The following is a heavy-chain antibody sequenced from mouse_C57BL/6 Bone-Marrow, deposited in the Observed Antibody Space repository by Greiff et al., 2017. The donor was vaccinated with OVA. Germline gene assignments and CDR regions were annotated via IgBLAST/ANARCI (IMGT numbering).Heavy chain of an antibody. D-gene: IGHD2-2*01. CDR1: GFTFSDAW. Sequence: EVMLVESGGGLVQPGGSMKLSCAASGFTFSDAWMDWVRQSPEKGLEWVAEIRNKANNHATYYAESVKGRFTISRDDSKSSVYLQMNSLRAEDTGIYYCTRGGYDGDWYFDVWGTGTTVTVSS. CDR2: IRNKANNHAT. V-gene: IGHV6-6*01. CDR3: TRGGYDGDWYFDV. J-gene: IGHJ1*03.